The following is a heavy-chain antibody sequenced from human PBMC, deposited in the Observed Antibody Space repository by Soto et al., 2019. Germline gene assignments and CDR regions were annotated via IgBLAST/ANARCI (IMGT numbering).Heavy chain of an antibody. Sequence: QGHLVQSGAEVKKPGASVTVSCEASGYSFTSYGISWVRQAPGQGLEWMGWVSAYNGNTKYSQKFQGRVTMTTGTSTRTAYMEQRSLRSDDTAVYYCARDWGTWTLAVAGPWGQGTLVTVSS. CDR1: GYSFTSYG. CDR3: ARDWGTWTLAVAGP. J-gene: IGHJ5*02. V-gene: IGHV1-18*01. D-gene: IGHD6-19*01. CDR2: VSAYNGNT.